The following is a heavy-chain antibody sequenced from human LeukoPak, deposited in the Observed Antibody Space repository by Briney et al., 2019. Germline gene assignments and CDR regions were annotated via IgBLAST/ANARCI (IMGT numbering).Heavy chain of an antibody. D-gene: IGHD6-13*01. J-gene: IGHJ4*02. CDR3: AKDTSIAAAGTLDY. V-gene: IGHV3-9*03. CDR2: ISWNSGSI. Sequence: GGSLRLSCAASGFTFDDYAMHWVRQAPGKGLEWVSGISWNSGSIGYADSVKGRFTISRDNAKNSLYLQMNSLRAEDMALYYCAKDTSIAAAGTLDYWGQGTLVTVSS. CDR1: GFTFDDYA.